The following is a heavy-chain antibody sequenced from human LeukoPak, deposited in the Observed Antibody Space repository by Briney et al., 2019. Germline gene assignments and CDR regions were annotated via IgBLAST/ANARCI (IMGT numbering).Heavy chain of an antibody. V-gene: IGHV3-23*01. D-gene: IGHD2-15*01. Sequence: GGSLRLSCAASGFTFSSYAVSWVRQAPGKGLEWVSAISGSGGSTYYADSVKGRFTISRDNSKNTLYLQMNSLRAEDTAVYYCAKDPRYCSGGSCYYGMDVWGQGTTVTVSS. J-gene: IGHJ6*02. CDR2: ISGSGGST. CDR3: AKDPRYCSGGSCYYGMDV. CDR1: GFTFSSYA.